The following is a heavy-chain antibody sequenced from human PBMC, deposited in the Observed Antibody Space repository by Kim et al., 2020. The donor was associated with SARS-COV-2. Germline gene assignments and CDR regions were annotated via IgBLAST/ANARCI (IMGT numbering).Heavy chain of an antibody. Sequence: SETLSLTCTVSGGSISSSSYYWGWIRQPPGKGLEWIGSIYYSGSTYYNPSLKSRVTISVDTSKNQFSLKLSSVTAADTAVYYCARHSSYDTVPDLFFDYWGQGTLVTVSS. V-gene: IGHV4-39*01. CDR1: GGSISSSSYY. D-gene: IGHD3-9*01. CDR3: ARHSSYDTVPDLFFDY. CDR2: IYYSGST. J-gene: IGHJ4*02.